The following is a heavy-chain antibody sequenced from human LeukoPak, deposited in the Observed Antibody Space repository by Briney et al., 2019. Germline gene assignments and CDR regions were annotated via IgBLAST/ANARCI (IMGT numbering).Heavy chain of an antibody. Sequence: GGSLRLSCAASRFTFSSYWMHWVRQAPGKGRVWVSRINSDGSTTNYADSVKGRFTISRDNAKNTVYLQMNSLRAEDTAVYYCARDQPRNRNWFDPWGQGTLVTVSP. D-gene: IGHD2/OR15-2a*01. CDR3: ARDQPRNRNWFDP. V-gene: IGHV3-74*01. J-gene: IGHJ5*02. CDR2: INSDGSTT. CDR1: RFTFSSYW.